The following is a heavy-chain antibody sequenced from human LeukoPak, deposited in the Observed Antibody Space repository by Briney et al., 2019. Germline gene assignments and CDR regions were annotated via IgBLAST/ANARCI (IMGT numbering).Heavy chain of an antibody. CDR3: ANYESGFYRRGVFDY. CDR2: ISYSGNT. V-gene: IGHV4-39*01. D-gene: IGHD3-22*01. J-gene: IGHJ4*02. CDR1: GGPISSSDFY. Sequence: PSETLSLTCTVSGGPISSSDFYWGWIRQPPGKGLEWIGNISYSGNTYYNPSLKSRVTISVDTSKNQFSLKLSSVTAADTAVYYCANYESGFYRRGVFDYWGQGTLVTVSS.